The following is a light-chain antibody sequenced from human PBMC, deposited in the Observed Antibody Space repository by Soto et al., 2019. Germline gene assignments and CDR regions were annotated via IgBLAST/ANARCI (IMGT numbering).Light chain of an antibody. CDR1: QNINIW. Sequence: DIQMTQSPSTLSASVGDRVTITCRATQNINIWLAWYQQKPGKAPKLLIYKASTLESGVPSRFSCSGSGTEFTLTISSLQPDDFATYYCQQYNSYSFGGGTKVEI. V-gene: IGKV1-5*03. CDR2: KAS. J-gene: IGKJ4*01. CDR3: QQYNSYS.